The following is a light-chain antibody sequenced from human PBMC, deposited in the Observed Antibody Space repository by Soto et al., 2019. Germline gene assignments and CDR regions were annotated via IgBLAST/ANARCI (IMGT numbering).Light chain of an antibody. V-gene: IGKV3-15*01. CDR1: QSVSSR. Sequence: EIVMTQSPATLSVSPGERVTLSCRASQSVSSRLAWYQQKPGQAPRLLIYGASTRATGIPARFSGSGSGTEFTLTISSVQSEDFVVYYCQQYHNRWMFGQGTKVAIK. CDR2: GAS. J-gene: IGKJ1*01. CDR3: QQYHNRWM.